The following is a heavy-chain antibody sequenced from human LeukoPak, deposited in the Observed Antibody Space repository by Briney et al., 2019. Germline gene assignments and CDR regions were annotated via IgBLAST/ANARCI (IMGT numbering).Heavy chain of an antibody. CDR2: IYPGDSDT. J-gene: IGHJ5*02. V-gene: IGHV5-51*01. CDR1: GYRFTSYW. CDR3: ARLTAGYCSGGSCYPNWFDP. Sequence: GESLKISCKGSGYRFTSYWIGWVRQMPGKGLEWMGIIYPGDSDTRYSPSFQGHVTISADKSISTAYLQWSSLKASDTAMYYCARLTAGYCSGGSCYPNWFDPWGQGTLVTVSS. D-gene: IGHD2-15*01.